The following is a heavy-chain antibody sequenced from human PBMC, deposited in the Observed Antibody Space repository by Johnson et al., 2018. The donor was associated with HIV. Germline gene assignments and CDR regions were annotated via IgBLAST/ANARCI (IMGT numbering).Heavy chain of an antibody. Sequence: VQLVESGGGLVQPGGSLRLSCAASGFTVSSNYMSWVRQAPGKGLEWVSVIYSGGSIYYADSVTGRCSISRDNSKNTLYLLMNSLRVEDTAVYYCAREGAWEVRPGAFDIWGQGTMVTVSS. CDR1: GFTVSSNY. J-gene: IGHJ3*02. CDR3: AREGAWEVRPGAFDI. CDR2: IYSGGSI. V-gene: IGHV3-66*01. D-gene: IGHD1-26*01.